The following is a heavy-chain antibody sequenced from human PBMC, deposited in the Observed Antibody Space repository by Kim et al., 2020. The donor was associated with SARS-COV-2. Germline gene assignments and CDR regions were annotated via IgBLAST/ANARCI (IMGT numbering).Heavy chain of an antibody. D-gene: IGHD1-7*01. CDR3: ASATAGDPPGNFNYYGMDV. V-gene: IGHV1-8*01. Sequence: ASVKVSCKASGYTFTSYDINWVRQATGQGLEWMGWMNPNSGNTGYAQKFQGRVTMTRNTSISTAYMELSSLRSEDTAVYYCASATAGDPPGNFNYYGMDVWGQGTTVTVSS. CDR1: GYTFTSYD. J-gene: IGHJ6*02. CDR2: MNPNSGNT.